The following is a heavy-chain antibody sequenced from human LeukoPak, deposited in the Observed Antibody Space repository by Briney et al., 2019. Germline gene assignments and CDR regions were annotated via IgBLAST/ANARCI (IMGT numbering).Heavy chain of an antibody. CDR3: ARESSGTRENWFDP. CDR1: GFTFSRNG. Sequence: PGGSLRLSCAASGFTFSRNGMHWVRQAPGKGLEWVAVIWYDGSSKFYADSVKGRFTISRDNSKNTLYLQMNSLRAEDTAVYYCARESSGTRENWFDPWGQGTLVTVSS. V-gene: IGHV3-33*01. D-gene: IGHD3-3*01. CDR2: IWYDGSSK. J-gene: IGHJ5*02.